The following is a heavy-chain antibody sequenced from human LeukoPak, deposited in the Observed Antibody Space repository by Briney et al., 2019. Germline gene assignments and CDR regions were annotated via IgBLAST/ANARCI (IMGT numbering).Heavy chain of an antibody. CDR3: RRGGNTDFSDSSSSNGDY. J-gene: IGHJ4*02. D-gene: IGHD3-22*01. CDR2: ISPYNGDT. V-gene: IGHV1-18*01. Sequence: SVKVSCKASGYIFTNYGITWVRRAPGQGLEWVGWISPYNGDTNFARKLQGRVTLTTDTSTNTAYMELRSLRSDDTALYYCRRGGNTDFSDSSSSNGDYWGQGTLVTVSS. CDR1: GYIFTNYG.